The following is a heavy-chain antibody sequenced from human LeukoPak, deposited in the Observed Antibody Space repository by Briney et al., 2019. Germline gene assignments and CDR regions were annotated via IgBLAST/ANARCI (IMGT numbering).Heavy chain of an antibody. J-gene: IGHJ4*02. Sequence: GRSLRLSCAASGFTFSSYAMHWVRQAPGKGLEWVAVISYDGSNKYYADSVKGRFTISRDNSKNTLYLQMNSLRAEDTALYYCTSGAHDYWGQGTLLTVSS. CDR1: GFTFSSYA. V-gene: IGHV3-30-3*01. CDR3: TSGAHDY. D-gene: IGHD3-10*01. CDR2: ISYDGSNK.